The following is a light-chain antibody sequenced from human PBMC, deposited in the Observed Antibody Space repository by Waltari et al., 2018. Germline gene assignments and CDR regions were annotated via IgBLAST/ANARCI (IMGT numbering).Light chain of an antibody. CDR1: QSVSSY. V-gene: IGKV3-11*01. Sequence: EIVLTQSPATLSLYPGERATLSCRASQSVSSYLAWYQQKPGQAPRLLIYDASNRATGIPARFSGSGSGTDFTLTISSLEPEDFAVYYCQQRSTPITFGQGTRLEIK. CDR2: DAS. CDR3: QQRSTPIT. J-gene: IGKJ5*01.